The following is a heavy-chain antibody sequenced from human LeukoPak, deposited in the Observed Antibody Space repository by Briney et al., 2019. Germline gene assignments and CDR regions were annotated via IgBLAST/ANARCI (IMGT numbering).Heavy chain of an antibody. CDR3: ASPSPPSWYFHL. Sequence: SETLSLTCTVSGGSISSNYWSWIRQPPGKGLEWIGYIYYSGTTNYNPSLKSRVTISVDTSKNQFSLNLNSVTAADTAVYYCASPSPPSWYFHLWGRGTLVTVSS. V-gene: IGHV4-59*01. J-gene: IGHJ2*01. CDR1: GGSISSNY. CDR2: IYYSGTT.